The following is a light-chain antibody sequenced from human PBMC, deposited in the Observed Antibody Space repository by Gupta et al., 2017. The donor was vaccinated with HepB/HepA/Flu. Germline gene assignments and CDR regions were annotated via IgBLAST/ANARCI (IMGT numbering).Light chain of an antibody. Sequence: EIILTQSPGTLSVSPGERAALSCSASQNVKSNYLAWYQQKPGQPPRLLISGASSRAPGIPDRFTGGGSGTDFTHTINRLEPEDFAVYCCQQYGTLPWTFGQGTKVEIK. CDR2: GAS. J-gene: IGKJ1*01. CDR1: QNVKSNY. V-gene: IGKV3-20*01. CDR3: QQYGTLPWT.